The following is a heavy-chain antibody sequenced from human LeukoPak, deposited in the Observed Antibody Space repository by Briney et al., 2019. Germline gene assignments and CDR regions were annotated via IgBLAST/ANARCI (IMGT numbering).Heavy chain of an antibody. CDR2: IYHSGST. J-gene: IGHJ5*02. V-gene: IGHV4-4*02. CDR1: GGSISSSYW. D-gene: IGHD2-2*01. CDR3: ARDYCTSTTCPNWFDP. Sequence: SETLSLTCAVSGGSISSSYWWSWIRQPPGKGLEWIGEIYHSGSTNYNLSLKSRVTISVDKSKNQFSLKLNSVTAADTAVYYCARDYCTSTTCPNWFDPWGQGTLVTVSS.